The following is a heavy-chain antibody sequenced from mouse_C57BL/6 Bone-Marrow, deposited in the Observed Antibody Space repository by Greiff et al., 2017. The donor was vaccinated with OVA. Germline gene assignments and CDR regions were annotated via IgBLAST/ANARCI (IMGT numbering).Heavy chain of an antibody. V-gene: IGHV1-15*01. D-gene: IGHD2-1*01. J-gene: IGHJ3*01. Sequence: VQLQQSGAELVRPGASVTLSCKASGYTFTDYEMHWVKQTPVHGLEWIGAIDPETGGTAYNQKFKGKAILTADKSSSTAYMELRSLTSEDSAVYYGTRSYYGNYAWFAYWGQGTLVTVSA. CDR1: GYTFTDYE. CDR3: TRSYYGNYAWFAY. CDR2: IDPETGGT.